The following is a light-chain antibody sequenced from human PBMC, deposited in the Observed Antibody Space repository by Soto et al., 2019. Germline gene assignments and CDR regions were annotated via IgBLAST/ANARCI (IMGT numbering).Light chain of an antibody. J-gene: IGKJ4*01. CDR3: QQRSSWPKLT. Sequence: DIQMTQSPSTLSGSVGDRVTITCRASQTISSWLAWYQQKPGKAPKLLIYKASTLKSGVPSRFSGSGSGTDFTLTISSLEPEDFAVYYCQQRSSWPKLTFGGGTKVDIK. CDR1: QTISSW. CDR2: KAS. V-gene: IGKV1-5*03.